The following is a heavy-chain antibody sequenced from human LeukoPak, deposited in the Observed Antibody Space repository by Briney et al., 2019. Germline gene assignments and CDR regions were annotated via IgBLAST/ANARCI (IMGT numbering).Heavy chain of an antibody. CDR2: IYYSGST. J-gene: IGHJ6*02. V-gene: IGHV4-59*12. D-gene: IGHD1-26*01. Sequence: SETLSLTCTVSGGSISSYYWSWIRQPPGKGLEWIGYIYYSGSTNYNPSLKSRVTISVDTSKNQFSLKLSSVTAADTAVYYCARGGAGGATYYYYYYGMDVWGQGTTVTVSS. CDR1: GGSISSYY. CDR3: ARGGAGGATYYYYYYGMDV.